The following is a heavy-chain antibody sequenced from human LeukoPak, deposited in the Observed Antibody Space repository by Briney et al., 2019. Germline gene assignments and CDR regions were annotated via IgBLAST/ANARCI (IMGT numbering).Heavy chain of an antibody. J-gene: IGHJ4*02. CDR3: ARGPPNWGYDY. D-gene: IGHD7-27*01. CDR2: MSPNSGDT. V-gene: IGHV1-8*01. CDR1: GYTFTSYD. Sequence: ASVKVSCKASGYTFTSYDFNWVRQAAGQRPEWMGWMSPNSGDTGYAQKFQDRVTMTRNTSISTAYMEQSSLRSDDTAVYYCARGPPNWGYDYWGPGTLVTVSS.